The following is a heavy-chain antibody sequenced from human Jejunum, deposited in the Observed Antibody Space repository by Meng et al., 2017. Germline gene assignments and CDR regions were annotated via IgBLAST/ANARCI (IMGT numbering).Heavy chain of an antibody. Sequence: SETLSLTCTVSGGSISSSSYYWGWIRQPPGKGLEWMVTIYYSGSNYYNPSLKSRVTISVDTSKNQFSLKLSSVTAADTAVYYCARERADIVASHGAYWGHG. J-gene: IGHJ4*01. D-gene: IGHD5-12*01. CDR2: IYYSGSN. CDR1: GGSISSSSYY. CDR3: ARERADIVASHGAY. V-gene: IGHV4-39*07.